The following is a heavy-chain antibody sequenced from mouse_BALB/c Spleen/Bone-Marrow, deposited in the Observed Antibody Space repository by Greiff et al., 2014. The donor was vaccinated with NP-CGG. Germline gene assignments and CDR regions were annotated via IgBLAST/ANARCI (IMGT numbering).Heavy chain of an antibody. Sequence: DVMLVESGGGLVKPGGSLKLSCAASGFTFSDYYMYWVRQTPEKRLEWVATISDGGSYTYYPDSVKGRFTISRDSAKNNLYLQLSSLKSEDTAMYYCARGPHDDDMDYWGQGTSVTVSS. CDR2: ISDGGSYT. D-gene: IGHD2-3*01. J-gene: IGHJ4*01. V-gene: IGHV5-4*02. CDR1: GFTFSDYY. CDR3: ARGPHDDDMDY.